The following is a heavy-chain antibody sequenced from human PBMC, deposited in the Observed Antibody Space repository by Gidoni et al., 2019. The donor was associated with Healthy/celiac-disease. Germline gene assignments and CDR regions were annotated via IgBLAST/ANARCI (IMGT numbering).Heavy chain of an antibody. J-gene: IGHJ4*02. CDR2: ISWDGGST. CDR1: GFTFDAYT. V-gene: IGHV3-43*01. D-gene: IGHD5-18*01. CDR3: ARGDTAMFDY. Sequence: EVQLVESGGVVVQPGGSLRLSCAASGFTFDAYTMHWVRQAPGKGLEWVSLISWDGGSTYYADSVKGRFTISRANSKNSLYLQMNSLRTEDTALYYCARGDTAMFDYWGQGTLVTVSS.